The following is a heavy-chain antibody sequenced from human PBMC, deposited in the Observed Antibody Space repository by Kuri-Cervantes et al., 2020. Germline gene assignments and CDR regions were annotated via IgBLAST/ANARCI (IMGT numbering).Heavy chain of an antibody. CDR3: ARDGDGYSYGLPGY. Sequence: GESLKISCAASGFTFSSYGMHWVRQAPGKGLEWVGRIKSKTDGGTTDYAAPVKGRFTISRDNAKNTLYLQMNSLRAEDTAVYYCARDGDGYSYGLPGYWGQGTLVTVSS. CDR2: IKSKTDGGTT. V-gene: IGHV3-15*05. D-gene: IGHD5-18*01. J-gene: IGHJ4*02. CDR1: GFTFSSYG.